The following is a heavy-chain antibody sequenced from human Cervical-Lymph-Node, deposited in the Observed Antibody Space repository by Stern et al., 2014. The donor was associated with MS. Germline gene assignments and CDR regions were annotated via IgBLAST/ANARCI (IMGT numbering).Heavy chain of an antibody. CDR1: GGTFSDFA. V-gene: IGHV1-69*01. CDR3: ARDSDLGNGGYGMDV. J-gene: IGHJ6*02. D-gene: IGHD5-12*01. CDR2: IIPVFGTA. Sequence: VQLVESGAEVKKPGSSVKGSCKASGGTFSDFAISWVRQAPRQGLEWMGGIIPVFGTANYAQKFQGRVTLIADESTSTAYMELSSLRSEDTAVYYCARDSDLGNGGYGMDVWGQGTTITVSS.